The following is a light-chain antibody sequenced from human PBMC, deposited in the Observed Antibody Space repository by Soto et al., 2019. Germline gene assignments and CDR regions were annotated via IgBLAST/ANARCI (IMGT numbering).Light chain of an antibody. CDR1: SSNIGSNY. CDR3: AAWDDSLSVVV. Sequence: QSVLTQPPSASGTPGQRVTISCSGSSSNIGSNYVYWYQQLPGTAPKLLIYSNNQRPSGVPDLFSGSKSGTSASLAISGLRSEDEADYYCAAWDDSLSVVVFVGGTKLTVL. V-gene: IGLV1-47*02. J-gene: IGLJ2*01. CDR2: SNN.